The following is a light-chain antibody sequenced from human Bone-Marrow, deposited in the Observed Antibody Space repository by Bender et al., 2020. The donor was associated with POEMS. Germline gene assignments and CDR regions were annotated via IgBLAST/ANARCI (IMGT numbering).Light chain of an antibody. V-gene: IGLV1-44*01. Sequence: QSVLTQPPSASGTPGQRVTISCSGGSSNIGAHAVNWYLHLPGTAPKLLIYSSHRRPPGVPDRFSGSRSGTSASLAIGGVQSEDEADYYGAVWDDSLNGWVFGGGTKLTVL. CDR1: SSNIGAHA. CDR2: SSH. CDR3: AVWDDSLNGWV. J-gene: IGLJ3*02.